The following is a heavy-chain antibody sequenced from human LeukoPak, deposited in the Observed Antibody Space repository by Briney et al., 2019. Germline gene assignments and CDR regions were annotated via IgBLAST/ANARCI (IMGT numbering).Heavy chain of an antibody. J-gene: IGHJ4*02. CDR1: GYTLTELS. V-gene: IGHV1-24*01. CDR2: FDPEDGET. Sequence: ASVKVSCRVSGYTLTELSMHWVRQAPGKGPEWMGGFDPEDGETIYAQKFQGRVTMTEDTSTDTAYMELSSLRSEDTAVYYCATSSKKWELRPLFDYWGQGTLVTVSS. D-gene: IGHD1-26*01. CDR3: ATSSKKWELRPLFDY.